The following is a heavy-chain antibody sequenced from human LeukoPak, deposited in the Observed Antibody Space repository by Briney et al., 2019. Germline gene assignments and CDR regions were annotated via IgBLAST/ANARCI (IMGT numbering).Heavy chain of an antibody. D-gene: IGHD2-15*01. CDR2: IYYSGTT. J-gene: IGHJ2*01. Sequence: SGTLSLTCTVSGGSISSYYWSWIRQPPGKGLEWIGYIYYSGTTDYNPSLKSRVTISVDTSKNQFSLKVTSVTAADTAVYYCARRAAYWYFDLWGRGTLVTVSS. CDR3: ARRAAYWYFDL. V-gene: IGHV4-59*01. CDR1: GGSISSYY.